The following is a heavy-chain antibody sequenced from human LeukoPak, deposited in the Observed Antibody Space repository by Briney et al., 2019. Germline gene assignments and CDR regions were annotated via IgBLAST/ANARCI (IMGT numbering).Heavy chain of an antibody. CDR2: IKQDGSEK. Sequence: PGGSLRLSCAASGFTFSSYWMTWVRQAPGKGLEWVANIKQDGSEKYYVDSVMGRFTISRDNAMDSLYLQLNSLRVEDTAVYYCATYRQVLLPFESWGQGTLVTVSS. D-gene: IGHD2-8*02. J-gene: IGHJ4*02. CDR3: ATYRQVLLPFES. V-gene: IGHV3-7*01. CDR1: GFTFSSYW.